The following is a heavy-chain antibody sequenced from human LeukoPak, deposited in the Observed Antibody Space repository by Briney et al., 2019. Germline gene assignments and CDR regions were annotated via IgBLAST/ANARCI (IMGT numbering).Heavy chain of an antibody. V-gene: IGHV3-30-3*01. D-gene: IGHD3-10*01. CDR3: ARDRGSGI. J-gene: IGHJ4*02. Sequence: PGRSLRLSCAASGFTFSSYAMHWVRQAPGKGLEWVAVISYDGSNRYYADSVKGRFTISRDNSKNTLYLQMNSLRAEDTAVYYCARDRGSGIWGQGTLVTVSS. CDR2: ISYDGSNR. CDR1: GFTFSSYA.